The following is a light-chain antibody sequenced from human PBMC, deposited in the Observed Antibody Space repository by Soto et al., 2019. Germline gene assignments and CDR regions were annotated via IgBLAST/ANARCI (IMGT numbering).Light chain of an antibody. V-gene: IGKV3-20*01. J-gene: IGKJ4*01. Sequence: EFVLTQSPGTLSLSPGERATLSCRARQTVRNNYLAWYQQKPGQAPRLLIYDASSRATGIPDRFSGGGSGTDFTLTISRLEPEDVAVYYCQQFSSYPLTFGGGTKVDIK. CDR1: QTVRNNY. CDR3: QQFSSYPLT. CDR2: DAS.